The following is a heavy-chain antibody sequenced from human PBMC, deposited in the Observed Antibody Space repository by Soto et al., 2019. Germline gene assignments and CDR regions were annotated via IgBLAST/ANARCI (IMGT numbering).Heavy chain of an antibody. J-gene: IGHJ4*02. V-gene: IGHV4-59*01. CDR1: GGSISSYY. CDR2: IYYSGST. CDR3: ARSEGRY. Sequence: SETLSLTCTVSGGSISSYYWSWIRQPPGKGLKWIGYIYYSGSTNYNPSLKSRVTISVDTSKNQFSLKLSSVTAADTAVYYCARSEGRYWGQGTLVTVSS.